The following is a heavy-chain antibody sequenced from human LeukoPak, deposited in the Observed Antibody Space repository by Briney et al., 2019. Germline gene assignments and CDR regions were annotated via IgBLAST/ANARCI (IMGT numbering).Heavy chain of an antibody. CDR2: ISTFTGDT. CDR1: GYPFTKSG. J-gene: IGHJ5*01. V-gene: IGHV1-18*01. CDR3: AKDEGRFDS. Sequence: ASVKVSCKGSGYPFTKSGIAWVRQAPGQGLEWMGWISTFTGDTNYAQKFQTRVTMTTDTSTTTVYMELKSLTSDDSAVYYCAKDEGRFDSWGQGTPVTVSS.